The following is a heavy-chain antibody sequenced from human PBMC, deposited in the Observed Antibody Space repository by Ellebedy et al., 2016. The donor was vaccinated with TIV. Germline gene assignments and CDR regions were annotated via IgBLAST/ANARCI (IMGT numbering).Heavy chain of an antibody. J-gene: IGHJ3*01. CDR2: IYYSGST. CDR3: ASGGSDF. Sequence: SETLSLTXTVSGGSISSYYWNWIRQPPGKGLEWIGNIYYSGSTNYNPSLKGRVTISVDTSKKQFSLKLSSVTAADTAVYYCASGGSDFWGQGTMVTVSS. CDR1: GGSISSYY. V-gene: IGHV4-59*01. D-gene: IGHD3-16*01.